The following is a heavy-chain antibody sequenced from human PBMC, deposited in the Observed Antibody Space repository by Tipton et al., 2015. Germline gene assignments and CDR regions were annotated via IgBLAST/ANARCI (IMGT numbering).Heavy chain of an antibody. V-gene: IGHV4-39*01. CDR1: GGSITSSNYF. CDR2: IYYTGST. Sequence: GLVKPSETLSLTCSVSGGSITSSNYFWGWIRQPPGKGLEWIGNIYYTGSTYYNPSLKSRVTVYADTSKNQFSLKLSSVTAADRAIYFCAGGAASMDAFEIWGQGTMVIVSS. D-gene: IGHD2/OR15-2a*01. CDR3: AGGAASMDAFEI. J-gene: IGHJ3*02.